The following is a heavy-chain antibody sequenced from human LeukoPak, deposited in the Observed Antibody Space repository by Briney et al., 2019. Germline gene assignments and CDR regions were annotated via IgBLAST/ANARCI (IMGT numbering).Heavy chain of an antibody. CDR3: ARAPYYDSSGYSPVYYYGMDV. J-gene: IGHJ6*02. CDR2: ISGSGGST. V-gene: IGHV3-23*01. CDR1: GFTFSSYA. Sequence: GGSLRLSCAASGFTFSSYAMSWVRQAPGKGLEWVSAISGSGGSTYYADSVKGRFTISRDNSKNTLYLQMNSLRAEDTAVYYCARAPYYDSSGYSPVYYYGMDVWGQGTTVTVSS. D-gene: IGHD3-22*01.